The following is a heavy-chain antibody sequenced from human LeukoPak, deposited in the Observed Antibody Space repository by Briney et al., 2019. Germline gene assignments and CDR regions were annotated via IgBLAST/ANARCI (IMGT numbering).Heavy chain of an antibody. Sequence: GGSLRLSCAASGFTFSSYAMSWVRQAPGKGLEWVSAISGSGGSTYYADSVKGRFTISRDNSKNTLYLQMNSLRAEDMALYYCAKDMKEDYSNYDFDYWGQGTLVTVSS. J-gene: IGHJ4*02. CDR3: AKDMKEDYSNYDFDY. CDR2: ISGSGGST. D-gene: IGHD4-11*01. V-gene: IGHV3-23*01. CDR1: GFTFSSYA.